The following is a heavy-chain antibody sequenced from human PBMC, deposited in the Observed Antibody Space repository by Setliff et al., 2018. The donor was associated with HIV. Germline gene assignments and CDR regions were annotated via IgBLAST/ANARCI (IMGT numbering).Heavy chain of an antibody. CDR1: GGSLTTY. CDR3: ARAIGDGDGSLQFYYHGVDV. J-gene: IGHJ6*02. CDR2: IHTSGNT. Sequence: NPSETLSLTCAVSGGSLTTYWVWVRQPPGKGLEWIGYIHTSGNTKYNAALKSRVTMALDTSTNQFSLSLRSVTAADTAVYFCARAIGDGDGSLQFYYHGVDVWGQGTTVTVSS. V-gene: IGHV4-4*09. D-gene: IGHD2-21*01.